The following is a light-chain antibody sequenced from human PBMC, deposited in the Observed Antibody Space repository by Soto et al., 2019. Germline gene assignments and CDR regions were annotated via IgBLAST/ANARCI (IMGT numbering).Light chain of an antibody. Sequence: QSVVTQAPSASGAPGQRGTISCSGSGSNIGNNYVSWYQLLPGTAPKLLIYSHNQRPSGVPDRFSGSKSGTSASLAINGLRSEDEADYYCAVWDYTLGATYIFGTGPKVTV. V-gene: IGLV1-47*02. CDR2: SHN. CDR3: AVWDYTLGATYI. CDR1: GSNIGNNY. J-gene: IGLJ1*01.